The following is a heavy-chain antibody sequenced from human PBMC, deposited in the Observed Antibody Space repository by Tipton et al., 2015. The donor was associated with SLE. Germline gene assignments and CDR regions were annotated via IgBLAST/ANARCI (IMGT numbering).Heavy chain of an antibody. J-gene: IGHJ6*02. V-gene: IGHV5-51*01. CDR3: ARHALAAAGRRAGNYYYGMDV. Sequence: VQLVQSGAEVKKPGESLKISCKGSGYSFTSYWIGWVRQMPGKGLEWMGIIYPGDSDTRYSPSFQGQVTISADKSISTAYLQWSSLKASDTAMYYCARHALAAAGRRAGNYYYGMDVWGQGTTVTVSS. CDR1: GYSFTSYW. D-gene: IGHD6-13*01. CDR2: IYPGDSDT.